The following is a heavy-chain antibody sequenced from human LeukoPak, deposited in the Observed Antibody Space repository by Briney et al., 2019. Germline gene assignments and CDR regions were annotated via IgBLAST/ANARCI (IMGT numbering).Heavy chain of an antibody. CDR1: GYTFTNYW. J-gene: IGHJ4*02. CDR3: ARHLVYLGPYPDY. Sequence: GESLKISCKGSGYTFTNYWIGWVRQMPGKGLEWMGIIYPGDSETRYSPSFQGQVTISADRSTSTAYLQWSSLKASDTAMYYCARHLVYLGPYPDYWGQGTLVTVSS. CDR2: IYPGDSET. V-gene: IGHV5-51*01. D-gene: IGHD2-2*01.